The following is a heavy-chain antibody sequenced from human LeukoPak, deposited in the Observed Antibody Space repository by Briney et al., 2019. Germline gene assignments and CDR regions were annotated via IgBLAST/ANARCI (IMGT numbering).Heavy chain of an antibody. CDR3: PRVLHTTSSIDY. CDR1: GGSFTDYY. CDR2: INHRGST. Sequence: KPSETLSLTCAVYGGSFTDYYWSWIRQPPGKGLEWIGEINHRGSTNYNSSLKSRVTISVDRSKNQFSLKLNSVTAADTAVYFCPRVLHTTSSIDYWGQGAPVTVSS. J-gene: IGHJ4*02. D-gene: IGHD6-6*01. V-gene: IGHV4-34*01.